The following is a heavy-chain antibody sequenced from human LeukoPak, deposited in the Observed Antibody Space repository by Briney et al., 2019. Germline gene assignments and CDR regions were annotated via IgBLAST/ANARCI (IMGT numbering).Heavy chain of an antibody. CDR3: ARDRQLWLPEGVFDY. CDR1: GFTFSSYE. CDR2: ISSSGSTI. Sequence: GGSLRLSCAASGFTFSSYEMNWVRQAPGKGLEWVSYISSSGSTIYYADSVKGRFTISRDNAKNSLYLQMNSLRAEDTAVYYCARDRQLWLPEGVFDYWGQGTLVAVSS. V-gene: IGHV3-48*03. D-gene: IGHD5-18*01. J-gene: IGHJ4*02.